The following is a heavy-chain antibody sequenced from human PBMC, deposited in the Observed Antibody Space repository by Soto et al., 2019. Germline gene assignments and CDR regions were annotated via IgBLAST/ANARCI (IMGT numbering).Heavy chain of an antibody. CDR2: ISSSSSYI. J-gene: IGHJ2*01. V-gene: IGHV3-21*01. Sequence: EVQLVESGGGLVKPGGSLRLSCAASGFTFSTYSMNWVRQAPGKGLEWVSSISSSSSYIYYADSVKGRFTISRDNAKNSLYLQMNSLRAEGMAVYYCARPDRAWIFDLSGRGNLVTVPS. CDR1: GFTFSTYS. CDR3: ARPDRAWIFDL. D-gene: IGHD1-1*01.